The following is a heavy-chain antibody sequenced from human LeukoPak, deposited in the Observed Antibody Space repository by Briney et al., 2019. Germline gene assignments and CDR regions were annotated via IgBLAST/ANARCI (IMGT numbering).Heavy chain of an antibody. J-gene: IGHJ4*02. CDR2: ITGGGDTT. Sequence: PGGSLRLSCAASGFTFSSYAMSWVRQAPGKGLEWVSSITGGGDTTHYADSVKGRFTISRDNSKNTLYLQMNSLRAEDTAVYYCAKDGGVGATDYWGQGTLVTVSS. CDR1: GFTFSSYA. V-gene: IGHV3-23*01. D-gene: IGHD1-26*01. CDR3: AKDGGVGATDY.